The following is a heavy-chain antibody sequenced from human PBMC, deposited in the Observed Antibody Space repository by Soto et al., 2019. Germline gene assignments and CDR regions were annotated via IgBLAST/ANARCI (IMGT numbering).Heavy chain of an antibody. CDR1: GFPLSTYG. J-gene: IGHJ6*02. Sequence: GGSLRLSCAASGFPLSTYGMTWVRQAPGKGLEWVSAITGTGGNTYYVDSVKGRFTSSRDNSKKMLYLQVNSLRVEDTAVYYCARIRGYWYGLDVWGQGTTVPVSS. V-gene: IGHV3-23*01. CDR2: ITGTGGNT. CDR3: ARIRGYWYGLDV.